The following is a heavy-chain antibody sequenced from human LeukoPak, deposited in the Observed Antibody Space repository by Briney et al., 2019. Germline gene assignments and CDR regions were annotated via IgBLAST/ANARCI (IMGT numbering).Heavy chain of an antibody. V-gene: IGHV3-30*04. CDR2: ISYDGSNG. CDR3: VREVTSGSFDY. D-gene: IGHD1-26*01. CDR1: GFTFSSYA. J-gene: IGHJ4*02. Sequence: GGSLRLSCAASGFTFSSYAMHWVRQAPGRGLEWVTVISYDGSNGYYAGSVKGRFTISRDNSQNTLYVQMSSLRPEDTAVYYCVREVTSGSFDYWGQGTLVTVSS.